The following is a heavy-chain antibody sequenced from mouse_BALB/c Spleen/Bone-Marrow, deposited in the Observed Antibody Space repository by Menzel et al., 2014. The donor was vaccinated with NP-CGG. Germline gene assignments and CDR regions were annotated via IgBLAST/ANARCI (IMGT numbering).Heavy chain of an antibody. Sequence: QVQLKESGAKLVRPGVSVKISRKGSGYTFTDHAMHWVKRSHAKSLEWIGLISGYYGDAIYNQKFKGKATMTVDKSSSTAYMELARLTSEDSAIYYCARSGKVRNAMDYWGQGTSVTVSS. CDR2: ISGYYGDA. V-gene: IGHV1S137*01. CDR3: ARSGKVRNAMDY. D-gene: IGHD2-14*01. CDR1: GYTFTDHA. J-gene: IGHJ4*01.